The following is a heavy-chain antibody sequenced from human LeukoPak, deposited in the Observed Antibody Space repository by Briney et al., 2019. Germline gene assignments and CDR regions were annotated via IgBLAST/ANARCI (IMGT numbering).Heavy chain of an antibody. V-gene: IGHV1-69*04. D-gene: IGHD6-6*01. J-gene: IGHJ4*02. Sequence: GASVKVSCKASGGTFSSYAISWVRQAPGQGLEWMGRIIPILGIANYAQKFQGRVTITADKSTSTAYMELSSLRSEDTAVYYCARGTFSGQLAYWGQGTLVTVSS. CDR2: IIPILGIA. CDR3: ARGTFSGQLAY. CDR1: GGTFSSYA.